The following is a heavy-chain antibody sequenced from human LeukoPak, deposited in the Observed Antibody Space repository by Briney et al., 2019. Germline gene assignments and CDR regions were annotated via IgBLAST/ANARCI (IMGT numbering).Heavy chain of an antibody. D-gene: IGHD2-15*01. J-gene: IGHJ5*02. CDR1: GGSISSYY. Sequence: SETLSLTCTVSGGSISSYYWSWIRQPPGKGLEWIEYIYYSGSTNYNPSLKSRVTISVDTSKNQFSLKLSSVTAADTAVYYCARHLGYCSGGSCYGGWFDPWGQGTLVTVSS. CDR3: ARHLGYCSGGSCYGGWFDP. V-gene: IGHV4-59*01. CDR2: IYYSGST.